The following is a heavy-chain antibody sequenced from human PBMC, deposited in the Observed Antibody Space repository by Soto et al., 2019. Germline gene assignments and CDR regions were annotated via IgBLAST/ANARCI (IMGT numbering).Heavy chain of an antibody. CDR3: ARGPWGYCSSTSCYPRHFQH. J-gene: IGHJ1*01. D-gene: IGHD2-2*01. CDR2: INHSGST. CDR1: GGSFSGYY. V-gene: IGHV4-34*01. Sequence: KSSETLSLTCAVYGGSFSGYYWSWIRQPPGKGLEWIGEINHSGSTNYNPSLKSRVTISVDTSKNQFSLKLSSVTAADTAVYYCARGPWGYCSSTSCYPRHFQHWGQGTLVTVSS.